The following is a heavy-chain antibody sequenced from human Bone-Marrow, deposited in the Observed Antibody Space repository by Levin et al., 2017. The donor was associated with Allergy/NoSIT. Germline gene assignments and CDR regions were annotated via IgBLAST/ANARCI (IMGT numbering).Heavy chain of an antibody. Sequence: SMRLSCAASGFSFSDYYMGWIRQAPGKGLEWFSSLLFLFSFPSSSPFFEGRFTISRDNTKNSVILHMNGLRAEDTAVYYCAREMFRGQSAYSDFWGQGTLVTVSS. D-gene: IGHD5-12*01. CDR1: GFSFSDYY. CDR3: AREMFRGQSAYSDF. J-gene: IGHJ4*02. V-gene: IGHV3-11*01. CDR2: LLFLFSFP.